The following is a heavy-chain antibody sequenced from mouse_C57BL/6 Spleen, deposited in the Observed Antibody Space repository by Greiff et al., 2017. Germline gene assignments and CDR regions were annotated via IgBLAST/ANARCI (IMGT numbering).Heavy chain of an antibody. CDR3: ALITTVVATRYFDY. J-gene: IGHJ2*01. Sequence: QVQLQQSGAELVMPGASVKLSCKASGYTFTSYWMHWVKQRPGQGLEWIGEIDPSDSYTNYNQKFKGKSTLTVDKSSSTAYMQLSSLTSEDSAVYYCALITTVVATRYFDYWGQGTTLTVSS. V-gene: IGHV1-69*01. CDR2: IDPSDSYT. CDR1: GYTFTSYW. D-gene: IGHD1-1*01.